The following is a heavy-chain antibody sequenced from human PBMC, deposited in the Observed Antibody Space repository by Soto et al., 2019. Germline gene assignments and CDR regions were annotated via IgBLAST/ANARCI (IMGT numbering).Heavy chain of an antibody. J-gene: IGHJ4*02. V-gene: IGHV3-48*01. D-gene: IGHD3-3*01. CDR1: GFTFSSYS. CDR3: ASIDHRKNYDFWSGYSYYFDY. Sequence: GSLRLSCAASGFTFSSYSMNWVRQAPGKGLEWVSYISSSSSTIYYADSVKGRFTISRDNAKNSLYLQMNSLRAEDTAVYYCASIDHRKNYDFWSGYSYYFDYWGQGT. CDR2: ISSSSSTI.